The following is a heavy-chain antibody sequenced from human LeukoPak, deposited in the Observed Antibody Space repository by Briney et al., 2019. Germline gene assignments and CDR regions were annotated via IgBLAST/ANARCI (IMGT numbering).Heavy chain of an antibody. V-gene: IGHV1-69*13. CDR2: IIPIFGTA. CDR1: GGTFSSYA. D-gene: IGHD2-2*01. Sequence: SVKVSCKASGGTFSSYAISWVRQAPGQGLEWMGGIIPIFGTANYAQKFQGRVTITADESTSTAYMELSSLRSEDTAVYYCASGETSDIVVVPAAGKFDYWGQGTLVTVSS. J-gene: IGHJ4*02. CDR3: ASGETSDIVVVPAAGKFDY.